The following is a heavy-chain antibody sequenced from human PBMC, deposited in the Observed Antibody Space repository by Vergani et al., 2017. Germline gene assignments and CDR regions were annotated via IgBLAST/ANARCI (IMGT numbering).Heavy chain of an antibody. CDR3: ARDVTEVRWFGELFHNWFDP. V-gene: IGHV4-38-2*02. Sequence: QVQLQESGPGLVKPSETLSLTCTVSGYSISSGYYWGWIRQPPGKGLEWIGSIYHSGSTYYNPSLKSRVTISVDTSKNQFSLKLSSVTAADTAVYYCARDVTEVRWFGELFHNWFDPWGQGTLVTVAS. CDR2: IYHSGST. J-gene: IGHJ5*02. D-gene: IGHD3-10*01. CDR1: GYSISSGYY.